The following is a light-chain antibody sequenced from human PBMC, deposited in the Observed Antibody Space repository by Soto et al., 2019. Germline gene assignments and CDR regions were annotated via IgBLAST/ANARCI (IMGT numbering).Light chain of an antibody. CDR2: EVN. V-gene: IGLV2-8*01. CDR1: SSDVGGYNY. J-gene: IGLJ1*01. Sequence: QSALTQPPSASGSPGQSVAISCTGTSSDVGGYNYVSWYQQHPGKAPKLMIYEVNKRPSGVPDRFSGSKSGNTASLTVSGLQAEDEADYYCSSYAGSCKVFGNGTKGTAL. CDR3: SSYAGSCKV.